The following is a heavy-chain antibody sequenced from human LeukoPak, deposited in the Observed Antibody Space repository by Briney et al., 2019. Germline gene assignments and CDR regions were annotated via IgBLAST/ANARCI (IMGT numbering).Heavy chain of an antibody. CDR2: ISGSGGST. Sequence: GGSLRLSCAASGFTFSSYAMSWVRQAPGKGLEWVSAISGSGGSTYYADSVKGRFTISRDNSKNTLYLQMNSLRAEDTAVYYCAKDLEGYGDYAYYYYGMDVRGQGTTVTVSS. CDR1: GFTFSSYA. D-gene: IGHD4-17*01. J-gene: IGHJ6*02. CDR3: AKDLEGYGDYAYYYYGMDV. V-gene: IGHV3-23*01.